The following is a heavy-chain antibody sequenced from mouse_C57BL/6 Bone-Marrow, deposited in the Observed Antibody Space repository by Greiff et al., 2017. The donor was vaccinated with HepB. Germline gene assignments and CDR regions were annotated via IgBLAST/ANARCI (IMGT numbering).Heavy chain of an antibody. Sequence: DVHLVESGGGLVQPGGSMKLSCVASGFTFSNYWMNWVRQSPEKGLEWVAQIRLKSDNYATHYAESVKGRFTISRDYSKSSVYLQMNNLRAEDNGIYYCTGDGPPPFDYWGQGTTLTVSS. V-gene: IGHV6-3*01. J-gene: IGHJ2*01. D-gene: IGHD2-3*01. CDR2: IRLKSDNYAT. CDR3: TGDGPPPFDY. CDR1: GFTFSNYW.